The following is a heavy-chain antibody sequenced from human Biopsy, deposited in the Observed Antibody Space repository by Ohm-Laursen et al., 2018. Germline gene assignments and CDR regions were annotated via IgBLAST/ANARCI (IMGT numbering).Heavy chain of an antibody. Sequence: GTLSLTCTVSGDTISTYYWNWIRQTPGKGLEWIGYIHYTGHIRINPSLNSRATISVDTSKDQFSLKLSSLTAADTAIYYCARNRVDVVKVTTIGWNFDLWDRGTLVTV. J-gene: IGHJ2*01. CDR1: GDTISTYY. V-gene: IGHV4-59*08. CDR3: ARNRVDVVKVTTIGWNFDL. CDR2: IHYTGHI. D-gene: IGHD5-12*01.